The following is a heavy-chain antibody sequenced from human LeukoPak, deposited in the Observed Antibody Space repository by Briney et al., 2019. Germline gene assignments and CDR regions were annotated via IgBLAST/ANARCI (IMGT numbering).Heavy chain of an antibody. CDR2: ISGSGGST. CDR3: AKDFVTVRYFDWLPDFFDY. CDR1: GFTFSSYG. J-gene: IGHJ4*02. V-gene: IGHV3-23*01. D-gene: IGHD3-9*01. Sequence: GGSLRLSCAASGFTFSSYGMSWVRQAPGKGLEWVSAISGSGGSTYYADSVKGRFTISRDNSKNTLYLQMNSLRAEDTAVYYCAKDFVTVRYFDWLPDFFDYWGQGTLVTVSS.